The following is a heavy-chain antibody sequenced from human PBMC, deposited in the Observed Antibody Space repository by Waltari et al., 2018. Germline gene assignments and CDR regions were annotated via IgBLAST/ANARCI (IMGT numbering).Heavy chain of an antibody. CDR2: INPNSGGT. J-gene: IGHJ5*02. CDR1: GYTLTELS. V-gene: IGHV1-2*02. Sequence: QVQLVQSGAEVKKPGASVKVSCKVSGYTLTELSMHWVRQAPGKGLEWMGWINPNSGGTNYAQKFQGRVTMTRDTSISTAYMELSRLRSDDTAVYYCARGGVVVVARVRGRFDPWGQGTLVTVSS. D-gene: IGHD2-15*01. CDR3: ARGGVVVVARVRGRFDP.